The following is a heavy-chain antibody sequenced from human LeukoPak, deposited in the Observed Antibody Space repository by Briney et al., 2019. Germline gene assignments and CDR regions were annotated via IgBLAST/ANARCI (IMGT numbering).Heavy chain of an antibody. CDR1: GYTFTGHY. J-gene: IGHJ4*02. Sequence: PGASVKVSCKASGYTFTGHYTHWVRQAPGQGLEWMGWINPDSGGTKYAQKFQGRVTMTRDTSISTAFMEMSRLRSDDTAVYYCARGRGSWSLDYWGQGTLVTVSS. V-gene: IGHV1-2*02. D-gene: IGHD6-13*01. CDR2: INPDSGGT. CDR3: ARGRGSWSLDY.